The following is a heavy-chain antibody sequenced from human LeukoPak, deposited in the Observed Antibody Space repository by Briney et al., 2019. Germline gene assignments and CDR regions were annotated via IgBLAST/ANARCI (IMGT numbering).Heavy chain of an antibody. Sequence: SETLSLTCTVSGGSISSSSYYWGWIRQPPGKGLEWIGSIYYSGSTYYNPSLKSRVTISVDTSKNQFSLKLSSVTAADTAVYYCARHRYYGSGSHNPYYYYYYMDVWGKGTTVTISS. D-gene: IGHD3-10*01. J-gene: IGHJ6*03. V-gene: IGHV4-39*01. CDR2: IYYSGST. CDR1: GGSISSSSYY. CDR3: ARHRYYGSGSHNPYYYYYYMDV.